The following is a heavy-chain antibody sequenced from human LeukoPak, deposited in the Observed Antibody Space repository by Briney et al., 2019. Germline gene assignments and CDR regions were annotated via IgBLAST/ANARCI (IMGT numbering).Heavy chain of an antibody. CDR3: AKELSHARIQWLSYYFDY. CDR2: ITSTGAST. CDR1: GFTFSSYA. D-gene: IGHD5-12*01. V-gene: IGHV3-23*01. Sequence: PGGSLRLSCAASGFTFSSYAMSWVRQAPGEGLEWVSTITSTGASTYYADSVKGRFTISRDNSKNTLYLQMNSLRAEDTAVYYCAKELSHARIQWLSYYFDYWGQGTLVTVSS. J-gene: IGHJ4*02.